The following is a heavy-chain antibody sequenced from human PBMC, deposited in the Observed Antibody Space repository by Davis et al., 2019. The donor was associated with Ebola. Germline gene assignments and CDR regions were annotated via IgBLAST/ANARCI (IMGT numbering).Heavy chain of an antibody. J-gene: IGHJ4*01. Sequence: GESLKISCAASGFTFSDYYMSWIRQAPGKGLEWVSYISSSSSTIYYADSVKGRFTISRDNAKNTLYLQMNSLRAEDTGVYYCATDMMTFGGVIDYWGHGTLVTVSS. CDR3: ATDMMTFGGVIDY. CDR1: GFTFSDYY. D-gene: IGHD3-16*02. CDR2: ISSSSSTI. V-gene: IGHV3-11*04.